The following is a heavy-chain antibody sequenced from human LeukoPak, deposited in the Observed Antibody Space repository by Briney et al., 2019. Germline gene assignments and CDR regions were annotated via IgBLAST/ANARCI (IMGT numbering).Heavy chain of an antibody. J-gene: IGHJ4*02. Sequence: GGSLRLSCAASGFTFSSYWMHWVRHAPGKGLVWVSRINSDGSSTSYADSVKGRFTISRDNAKNTLYLQMNSLRAEDTAVYYCARDYYDSSGYSHFDYWGQGTLVTVSS. CDR2: INSDGSST. CDR1: GFTFSSYW. CDR3: ARDYYDSSGYSHFDY. D-gene: IGHD3-22*01. V-gene: IGHV3-74*01.